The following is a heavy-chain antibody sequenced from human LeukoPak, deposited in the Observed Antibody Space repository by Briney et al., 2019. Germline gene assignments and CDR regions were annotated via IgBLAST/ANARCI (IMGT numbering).Heavy chain of an antibody. CDR1: GYGFTSYY. J-gene: IGHJ4*02. Sequence: ASVKVSCKAFGYGFTSYYIHWVRHVPGQGLEWMGIINPSVGGTTYARKFQGRVTMTRDTSTSTVYMELSSLRSEDTAVYYCARHGSGRYYPAEGRVDYWGQGTLVTVSS. V-gene: IGHV1-46*03. CDR2: INPSVGGT. D-gene: IGHD3-10*01. CDR3: ARHGSGRYYPAEGRVDY.